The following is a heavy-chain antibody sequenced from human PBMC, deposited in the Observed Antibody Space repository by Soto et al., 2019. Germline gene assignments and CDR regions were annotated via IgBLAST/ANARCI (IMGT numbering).Heavy chain of an antibody. D-gene: IGHD3-10*01. J-gene: IGHJ3*02. V-gene: IGHV4-59*01. CDR3: ARVWGGALAI. CDR1: GGSISSYY. CDR2: IYYSGST. Sequence: SETLSLTCTVSGGSISSYYWSWIRQPPGKGLEWIGYIYYSGSTNYNPSLKSRVTISVDTSKNQFSLKLSSVTAADTAVYYCARVWGGALAIWGQGTMVTVSS.